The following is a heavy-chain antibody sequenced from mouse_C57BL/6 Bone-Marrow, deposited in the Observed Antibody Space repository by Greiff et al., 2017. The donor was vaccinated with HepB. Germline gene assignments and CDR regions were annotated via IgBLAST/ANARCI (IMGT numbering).Heavy chain of an antibody. CDR2: ISDGGSYT. D-gene: IGHD4-1*01. CDR3: ARDPLTPFDY. Sequence: EVKLMESGGGLVKPGGSLKLSCAASGFTFSSYAMSWVRQTPEKRLEWVATISDGGSYTYYPDNVKGRFTISRDNAKNNLYLQMSHLKSEDTAMYYWARDPLTPFDYWGQGTTLTVSS. V-gene: IGHV5-4*01. J-gene: IGHJ2*01. CDR1: GFTFSSYA.